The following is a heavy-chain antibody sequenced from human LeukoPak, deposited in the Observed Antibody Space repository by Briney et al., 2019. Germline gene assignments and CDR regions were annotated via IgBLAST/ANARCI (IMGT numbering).Heavy chain of an antibody. Sequence: PSETLSLTSTVSGGSSSSYYGSWIRQPAGKGLEWIGRIYSSGSTNYNPSLKSRVTMSVDTSKNQFSLKLSSVTAADTAVYYCARGQYHLLYWYFDLWGRGTLVTVSS. J-gene: IGHJ2*01. D-gene: IGHD2-2*01. CDR1: GGSSSSYY. CDR2: IYSSGST. V-gene: IGHV4-4*07. CDR3: ARGQYHLLYWYFDL.